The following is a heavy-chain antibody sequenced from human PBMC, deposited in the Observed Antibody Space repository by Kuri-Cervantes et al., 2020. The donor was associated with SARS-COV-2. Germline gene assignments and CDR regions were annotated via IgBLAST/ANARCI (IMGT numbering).Heavy chain of an antibody. CDR1: GFTFSDYY. CDR2: ISSSSSTI. J-gene: IGHJ5*02. CDR3: ARVWGNWNYGYWFDP. D-gene: IGHD1-7*01. Sequence: GESLKISCAASGFTFSDYYMSWIRQAPGKGLEWVSYISSSSSTIYYADSVKGRFTISRDNAKNSLYLQMNSLRDEDTAVYYCARVWGNWNYGYWFDPWGQGTLVPSPQ. V-gene: IGHV3-11*04.